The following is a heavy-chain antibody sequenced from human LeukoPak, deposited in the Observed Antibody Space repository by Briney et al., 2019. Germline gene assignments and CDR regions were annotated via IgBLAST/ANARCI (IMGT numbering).Heavy chain of an antibody. CDR2: INMYTANP. CDR3: ARHDNDDDFDY. J-gene: IGHJ4*02. CDR1: GYTFTRYA. Sequence: ASVTVSCKASGYTFTRYAINWLRQAPGQGLEWMGWINMYTANPAYAQGFTERFVFSLDTSVTTAYLQISNLKTEDTAVYYCARHDNDDDFDYWGQGTLVTVSS. D-gene: IGHD3-16*01. V-gene: IGHV7-4-1*02.